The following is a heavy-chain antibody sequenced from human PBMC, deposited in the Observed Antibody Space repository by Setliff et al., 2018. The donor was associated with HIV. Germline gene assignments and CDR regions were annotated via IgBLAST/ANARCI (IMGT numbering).Heavy chain of an antibody. CDR2: IYTSGST. Sequence: SETLSLTCTVSGGSMSTYYWSWIRQPPGKGLEWIGYIYTSGSTNYNPSLRSRVTISVDTSKNHFSLNLGSVTAADTAVYYCATIRLTMVRGIPNWFDPWGQGTLVTVSS. V-gene: IGHV4-4*08. D-gene: IGHD3-10*01. CDR1: GGSMSTYY. J-gene: IGHJ5*02. CDR3: ATIRLTMVRGIPNWFDP.